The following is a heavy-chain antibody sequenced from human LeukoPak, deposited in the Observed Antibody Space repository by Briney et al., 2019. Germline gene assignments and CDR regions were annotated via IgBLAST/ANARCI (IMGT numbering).Heavy chain of an antibody. CDR3: ARQNYDYVWGSYPPRD. D-gene: IGHD3-16*02. J-gene: IGHJ4*02. V-gene: IGHV4-39*01. CDR1: GGSISSSSYY. CDR2: IYYSGST. Sequence: SETLSLTCTVSGGSISSSSYYWGWIRQPPGKGLEWIGSIYYSGSTYYNPSLKSRVTISVDTSKNQFSLNLSSVTAADTPVYYCARQNYDYVWGSYPPRDWGQGTLVTVSS.